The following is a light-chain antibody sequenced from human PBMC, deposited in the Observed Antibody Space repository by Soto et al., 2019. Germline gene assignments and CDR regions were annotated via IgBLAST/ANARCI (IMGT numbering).Light chain of an antibody. V-gene: IGLV2-14*03. CDR3: SSYAGSNTFV. CDR2: NVN. CDR1: SSDIGAYNF. J-gene: IGLJ1*01. Sequence: QSVLTQPASVSGSPGQSITISCTGTSSDIGAYNFVSWYQQHPGKAPKLMIYNVNNRPSGFSSRFAGSKSSNTASLTISGLRAEDEADYYCSSYAGSNTFVFGTGTKVTVL.